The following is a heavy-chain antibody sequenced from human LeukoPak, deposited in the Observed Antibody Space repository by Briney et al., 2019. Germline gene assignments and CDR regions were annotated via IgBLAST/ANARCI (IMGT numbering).Heavy chain of an antibody. V-gene: IGHV3-30*03. CDR2: ISYDGSNK. CDR3: VREYYYDSSGYLQ. J-gene: IGHJ3*01. Sequence: PGGSLRLSCAASGFTFSSYGMHWVRQAPGKGLEWVSVISYDGSNKYYADSVKGRFTISRDNSKNTLYLQMNSLRAEDTAVYYCVREYYYDSSGYLQWGQGTMVTVSS. D-gene: IGHD3-22*01. CDR1: GFTFSSYG.